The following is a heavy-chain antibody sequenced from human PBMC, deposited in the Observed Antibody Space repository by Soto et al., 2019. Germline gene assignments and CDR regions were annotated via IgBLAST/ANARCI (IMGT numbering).Heavy chain of an antibody. V-gene: IGHV3-7*01. CDR3: ARAGY. Sequence: HLVESGGSFVRPGGSLTLSCAASGFAFSNYWMSWVRLAPGKGPEWVASIQPDGSQKDYVDSVKGRFTISRDNAKNSLSLQMNSLRVEDTAVYYCARAGYWGQGALVTVSS. CDR1: GFAFSNYW. J-gene: IGHJ4*02. CDR2: IQPDGSQK.